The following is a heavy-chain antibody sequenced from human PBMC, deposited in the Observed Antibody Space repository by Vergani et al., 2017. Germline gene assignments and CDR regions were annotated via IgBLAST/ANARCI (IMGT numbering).Heavy chain of an antibody. Sequence: EVQLVQSGAEVKKPGESLRISCKCSGYSFTRYWISWVRQMPGKGREWMGRIDPSDSYTNYSPSFQGHVTISVDKSISTAYLQWSRLKDSDTAMYYCARRGIVGATTAFDMWGQGTMVTVSS. CDR2: IDPSDSYT. CDR3: ARRGIVGATTAFDM. D-gene: IGHD1-26*01. J-gene: IGHJ3*02. CDR1: GYSFTRYW. V-gene: IGHV5-10-1*03.